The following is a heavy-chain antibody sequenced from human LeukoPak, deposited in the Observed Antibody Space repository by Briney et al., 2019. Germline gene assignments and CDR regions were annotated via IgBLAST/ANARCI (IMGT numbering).Heavy chain of an antibody. CDR1: VFTFSSYW. V-gene: IGHV3-74*01. Sequence: GGSLRLSCAASVFTFSSYWMHWVRQAPGKGLVWVSRISSDGSSTTYADSVKGRFTISRDNAKNTLYLHMNSLRAEDTAVYYCARGMYINYGDYWGQGTLVTVSS. D-gene: IGHD4-17*01. J-gene: IGHJ4*02. CDR3: ARGMYINYGDY. CDR2: ISSDGSST.